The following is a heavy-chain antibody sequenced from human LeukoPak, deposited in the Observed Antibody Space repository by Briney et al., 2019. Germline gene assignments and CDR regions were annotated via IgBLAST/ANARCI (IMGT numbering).Heavy chain of an antibody. D-gene: IGHD6-19*01. V-gene: IGHV3-23*01. CDR3: AKKSPGCHPFDY. Sequence: PGGSLRLSCAASGFTFSSYAMSWVRQAPGKGLEWVSSISTSCDSTPYADSVKGRFTISRDNSKTTLYLQMNSLRAEDTAVYYCAKKSPGCHPFDYWGQGTLVTVSS. J-gene: IGHJ4*02. CDR1: GFTFSSYA. CDR2: ISTSCDST.